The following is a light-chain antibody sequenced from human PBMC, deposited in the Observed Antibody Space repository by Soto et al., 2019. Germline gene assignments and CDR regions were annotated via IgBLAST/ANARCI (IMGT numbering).Light chain of an antibody. V-gene: IGLV2-14*01. J-gene: IGLJ1*01. CDR1: SSDVGGYNY. CDR2: EVS. CDR3: SSYTSSSTLV. Sequence: QSALTQPASMSGSPGQSITISCTGTSSDVGGYNYVSWYQQHPGKAPKLLIFEVSNRPSGVSTRFSGSKSGSTASLTISGLQAEDEADYYCSSYTSSSTLVFGTETKVTVL.